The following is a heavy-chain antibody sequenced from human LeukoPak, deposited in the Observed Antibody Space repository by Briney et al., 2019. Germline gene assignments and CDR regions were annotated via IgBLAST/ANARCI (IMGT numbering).Heavy chain of an antibody. Sequence: GGSLRLSCAASGFTFSSYSLNWVRQAPGKGLEWISYIGISSGNTKYADSVKGRFTISGDKAKNSVYLQMNSLRVEDTAVYYCARDTKYAFDNWGQGTLVTVSS. D-gene: IGHD2-2*01. CDR3: ARDTKYAFDN. J-gene: IGHJ4*02. V-gene: IGHV3-48*01. CDR2: IGISSGNT. CDR1: GFTFSSYS.